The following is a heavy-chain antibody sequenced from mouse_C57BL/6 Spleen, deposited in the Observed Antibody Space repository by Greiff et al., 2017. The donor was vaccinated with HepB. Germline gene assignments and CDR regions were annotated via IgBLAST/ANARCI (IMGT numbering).Heavy chain of an antibody. J-gene: IGHJ2*01. Sequence: VQLKESGPGLVKPSQSLSLTCSVTGYSITSGYYWNWIRQFPGNKLEWMGYISYDGSNNYNPSLKNRISITRDTSKNQFFLKLNSVTTEDTATYYCARARTGTDYWGQGTTLTVSS. CDR2: ISYDGSN. V-gene: IGHV3-6*01. CDR3: ARARTGTDY. D-gene: IGHD4-1*01. CDR1: GYSITSGYY.